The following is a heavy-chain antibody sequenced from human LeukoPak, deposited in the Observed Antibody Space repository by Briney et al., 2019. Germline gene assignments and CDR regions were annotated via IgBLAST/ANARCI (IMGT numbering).Heavy chain of an antibody. D-gene: IGHD3-22*01. V-gene: IGHV5-51*01. J-gene: IGHJ3*02. CDR3: ARRYYYDSSGYYLAHDAFDI. Sequence: TNWWTWFRQPPGKGLEWMGIIYPGDSETRYSPSFQGQVTISADKSISTAYLQWSSLKASDTAMYYCARRYYYDSSGYYLAHDAFDIWGQGTMVTVSS. CDR2: IYPGDSET. CDR1: TNW.